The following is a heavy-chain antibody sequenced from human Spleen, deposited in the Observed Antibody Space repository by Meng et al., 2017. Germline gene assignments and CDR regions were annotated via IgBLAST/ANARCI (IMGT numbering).Heavy chain of an antibody. CDR1: GDTFTGSY. D-gene: IGHD3-22*01. CDR3: ARAYITMIDEPKDY. CDR2: INPNSGGT. Sequence: ASVKVSCKASGDTFTGSYIHWVRQAPGQGLEWMGRINPNSGGTNYAQKFQGRVTMTRDTSISTAYMELSRLRSDDTAVYYCARAYITMIDEPKDYWGQGTLVTVSS. J-gene: IGHJ4*02. V-gene: IGHV1-2*06.